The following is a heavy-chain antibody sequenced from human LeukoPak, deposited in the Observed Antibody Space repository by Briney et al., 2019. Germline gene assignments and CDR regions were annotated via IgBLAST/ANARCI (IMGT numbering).Heavy chain of an antibody. CDR1: AYSFSTYD. V-gene: IGHV1-8*03. J-gene: IGHJ6*03. CDR3: ARDPVHYDILTGEVYYYYYYMDV. D-gene: IGHD3-9*01. Sequence: ASVKVSCKASAYSFSTYDINWVRQATGQGLEWMGWMNPDSGNTGYAQKFQGRVTITADKSTSTAYMELSSLRSEDTAVYYCARDPVHYDILTGEVYYYYYYMDVWGKGTTVTVSS. CDR2: MNPDSGNT.